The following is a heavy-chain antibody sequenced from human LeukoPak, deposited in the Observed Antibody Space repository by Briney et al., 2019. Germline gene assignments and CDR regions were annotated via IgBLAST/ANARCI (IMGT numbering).Heavy chain of an antibody. D-gene: IGHD5-18*01. CDR1: GGSISSSNW. CDR3: AGDVRLPRRAFDI. CDR2: IYHSGTT. V-gene: IGHV4-4*02. J-gene: IGHJ3*02. Sequence: PSETLSLTCAVSGGSISSSNWWIWVRQPPGKGLEWIGEIYHSGTTNYNPSLKSRFTISVDKSKNQFSLKLSSVTAADTAVYYCAGDVRLPRRAFDIWGQGTMVTVSS.